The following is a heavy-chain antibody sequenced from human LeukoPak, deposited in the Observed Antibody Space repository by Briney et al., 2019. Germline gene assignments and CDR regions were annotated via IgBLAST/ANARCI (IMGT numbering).Heavy chain of an antibody. Sequence: SETLSLTCTVSGGSISSSSYYWGWIRQPPGKGLEWIGSIYYSGSTYYNPSLKSRVTISVDTSKNQFSLKLSSVTAADTAVYYCARADIVVMVAAPIPSFDYWGQGTLVTVSS. CDR2: IYYSGST. CDR1: GGSISSSSYY. D-gene: IGHD2-15*01. V-gene: IGHV4-39*07. J-gene: IGHJ4*02. CDR3: ARADIVVMVAAPIPSFDY.